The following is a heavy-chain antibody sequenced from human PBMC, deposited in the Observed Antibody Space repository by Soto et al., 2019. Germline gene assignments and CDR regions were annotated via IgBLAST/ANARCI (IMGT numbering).Heavy chain of an antibody. Sequence: PSETLSLTCTVSGGSISSSSYYWGWIRQPPGKGLEWIGSIYYSGSTYYNPSLKSRVTISVDTPKNQFSLKLSSVTAADTAVYYCAHPGYYDDYWGQGTQVTVSS. CDR2: IYYSGST. J-gene: IGHJ4*02. D-gene: IGHD3-22*01. V-gene: IGHV4-39*01. CDR1: GGSISSSSYY. CDR3: AHPGYYDDY.